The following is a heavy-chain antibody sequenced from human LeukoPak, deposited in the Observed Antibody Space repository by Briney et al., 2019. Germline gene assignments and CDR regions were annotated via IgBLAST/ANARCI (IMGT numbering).Heavy chain of an antibody. CDR1: GFTFSSYS. J-gene: IGHJ3*02. D-gene: IGHD1-26*01. CDR2: ISSSSSYI. V-gene: IGHV3-21*01. CDR3: AKGSGSRHDAFDI. Sequence: GGSLRLSCPASGFTFSSYSMNWVRQAPGKGLEWVSSISSSSSYIYYADSVKGRFTISRDNAKNSLYLQMNSLRAEDTAVYYCAKGSGSRHDAFDIWGQGTMVTVSS.